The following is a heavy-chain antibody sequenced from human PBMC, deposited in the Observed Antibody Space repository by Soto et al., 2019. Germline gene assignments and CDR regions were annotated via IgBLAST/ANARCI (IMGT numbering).Heavy chain of an antibody. CDR3: ARGGPPIDY. J-gene: IGHJ4*02. V-gene: IGHV1-3*05. D-gene: IGHD3-10*01. Sequence: QVQLVQSGAEEKKPGASVQVSCKASGYTFSSYAMDWVRQAPGQRLEWMGWINVGNGNTKYSQKFKGRVTITRDTSASTAYMGLSSLRSEDTAVYYCARGGPPIDYWGQGTLVTVSS. CDR1: GYTFSSYA. CDR2: INVGNGNT.